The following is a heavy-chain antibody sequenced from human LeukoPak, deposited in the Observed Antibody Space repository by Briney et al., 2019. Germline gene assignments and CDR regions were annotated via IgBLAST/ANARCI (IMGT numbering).Heavy chain of an antibody. Sequence: SVKVSCKASGGTFSSYTFSWVRQAPGQGLEWMGRIIPILGIANYAQKFQGRVTITADKSTSTAYMELSSLRSEDTAVYYCARDEGYYDSSGYKYYFDYWGQGTLVTVSS. CDR2: IIPILGIA. J-gene: IGHJ4*02. CDR3: ARDEGYYDSSGYKYYFDY. CDR1: GGTFSSYT. V-gene: IGHV1-69*04. D-gene: IGHD3-22*01.